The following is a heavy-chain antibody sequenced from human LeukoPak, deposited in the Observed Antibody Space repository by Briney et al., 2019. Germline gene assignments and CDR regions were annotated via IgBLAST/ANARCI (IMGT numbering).Heavy chain of an antibody. CDR1: GFTFSRYW. CDR2: IKQDGSEK. CDR3: ARVEVGYYYGSGSYFYGMDV. J-gene: IGHJ6*02. V-gene: IGHV3-7*01. Sequence: GGSLRLSCAAPGFTFSRYWMSWVRQAPGKGLEWVANIKQDGSEKYYVDSVKGRFTISRDNAKNSLYLEMNSLRAEDTAVFYCARVEVGYYYGSGSYFYGMDVWGQGTTVSVSS. D-gene: IGHD3-10*01.